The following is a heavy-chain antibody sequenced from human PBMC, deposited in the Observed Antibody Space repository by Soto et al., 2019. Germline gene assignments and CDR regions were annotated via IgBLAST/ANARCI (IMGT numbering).Heavy chain of an antibody. D-gene: IGHD3-9*01. V-gene: IGHV3-30-3*01. J-gene: IGHJ6*02. CDR2: ISYDGSNK. CDR1: GFTLSSYA. CDR3: ASRLWDNLKYGRLYYYRMDV. Sequence: ERSFRLSCGASGFTLSSYAMHWVRQAPGKGLEWVAVISYDGSNKYYADSVKGRFTISRDNSKNTLYLQMNSLRAEDTAVYYSASRLWDNLKYGRLYYYRMDVCGQGYTVTVSS.